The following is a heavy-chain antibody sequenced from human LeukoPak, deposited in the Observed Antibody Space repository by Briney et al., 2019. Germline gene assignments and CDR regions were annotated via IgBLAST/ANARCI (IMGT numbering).Heavy chain of an antibody. D-gene: IGHD4-11*01. CDR3: ARDHSDYSMIENYYYYGMDV. CDR1: GGTFSSYA. V-gene: IGHV1-69*04. Sequence: RASVKVSCKASGGTFSSYAISWVRQAPGQGLEWMGRIIPILGIANYAQKFQGRVTITADKSTSTAYMELSSLRSEDTAVYYCARDHSDYSMIENYYYYGMDVWGQGTTVTVSS. CDR2: IIPILGIA. J-gene: IGHJ6*02.